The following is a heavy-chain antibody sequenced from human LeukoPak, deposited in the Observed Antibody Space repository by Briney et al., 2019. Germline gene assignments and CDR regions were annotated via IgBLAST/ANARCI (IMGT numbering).Heavy chain of an antibody. J-gene: IGHJ4*02. Sequence: SETLSLTCTVSGGSISSYYWSWIRQPPGKGLEWIGYIYYSGSTNYNPSLKSRVTISVDTSKNQFSLKLSSVTAADTAVYCCARLRGYFDYWGQGTLVTVSS. CDR2: IYYSGST. V-gene: IGHV4-59*08. CDR3: ARLRGYFDY. CDR1: GGSISSYY.